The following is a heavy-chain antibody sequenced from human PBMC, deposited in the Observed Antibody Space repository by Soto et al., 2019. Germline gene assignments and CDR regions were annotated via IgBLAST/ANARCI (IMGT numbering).Heavy chain of an antibody. CDR2: IYYSGST. Sequence: PGKGLEWIGYIYYSGSTYYNPSLKSRVTISVDTSKNQFSLKLSSVTAADTAVYYCARGTCSSTSCSWGTYYYYGMDVWGQGTTVTVSS. V-gene: IGHV4-31*02. J-gene: IGHJ6*02. D-gene: IGHD2-2*01. CDR3: ARGTCSSTSCSWGTYYYYGMDV.